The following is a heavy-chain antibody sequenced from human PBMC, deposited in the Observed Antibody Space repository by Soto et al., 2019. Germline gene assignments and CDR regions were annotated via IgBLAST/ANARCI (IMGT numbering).Heavy chain of an antibody. CDR1: GGSISSRSHH. CDR3: ARRDYIGSYHCDY. D-gene: IGHD1-26*01. Sequence: SETLSLTCTVSGGSISSRSHHWGWIRQAPGRGLEWIGTISGSGNTYSNSSLRGRVTISVDPAKNQFSLRLTSVTAADTAVYYCARRDYIGSYHCDYWGQGARATV. CDR2: ISGSGNT. J-gene: IGHJ4*02. V-gene: IGHV4-39*01.